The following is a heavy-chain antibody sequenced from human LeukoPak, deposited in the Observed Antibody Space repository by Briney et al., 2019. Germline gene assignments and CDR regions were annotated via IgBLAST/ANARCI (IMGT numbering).Heavy chain of an antibody. CDR1: GFTFSGSA. D-gene: IGHD2-2*01. Sequence: GGSLRLSCAASGFTFSGSAMHWVRQASGKGLEWVGRIRSKANSYATAYAASVKGRFTISRDDSKNTAYLQMNSLKTEDTAVYYCTRDIVVVPAADGGYWGQGTLVTVSS. CDR3: TRDIVVVPAADGGY. CDR2: IRSKANSYAT. V-gene: IGHV3-73*01. J-gene: IGHJ4*02.